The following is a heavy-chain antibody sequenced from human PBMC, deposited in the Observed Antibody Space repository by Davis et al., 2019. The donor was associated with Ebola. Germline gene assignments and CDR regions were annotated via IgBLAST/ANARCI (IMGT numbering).Heavy chain of an antibody. CDR3: ARVEGGTKVDY. D-gene: IGHD1-26*01. CDR1: GYSFTSYW. J-gene: IGHJ4*02. CDR2: VYPADSDT. V-gene: IGHV5-51*01. Sequence: PGGSLRLSCKGSGYSFTSYWIGWVRQMPGKGLEWVGIVYPADSDTIYRPSFQGQVTISADKSTSTAYLQWSSLKASDTAMYYCARVEGGTKVDYWGQGTLVTVSS.